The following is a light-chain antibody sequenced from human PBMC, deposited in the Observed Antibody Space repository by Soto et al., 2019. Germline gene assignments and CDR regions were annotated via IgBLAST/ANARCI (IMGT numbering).Light chain of an antibody. J-gene: IGLJ1*01. CDR1: SSDVGGYNY. Sequence: QSALTQPASLSGSPGPSITLSCTGNSSDVGGYNYVSWYQQHPGKAPKLMIYDVSNRPSGVSNRFSGSKSGNTASLTISGLQAEDEADYYCSSYTSSSTFYVFGTGTKVTVL. CDR3: SSYTSSSTFYV. V-gene: IGLV2-14*01. CDR2: DVS.